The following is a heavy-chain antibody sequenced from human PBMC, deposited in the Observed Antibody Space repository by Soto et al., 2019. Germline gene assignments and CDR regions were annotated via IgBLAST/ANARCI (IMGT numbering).Heavy chain of an antibody. CDR2: IDPSDSYT. J-gene: IGHJ6*02. D-gene: IGHD2-15*01. V-gene: IGHV5-10-1*01. CDR3: ERHLGGGRRRHRPYCSGGSRFSPHKTNYGMDV. Sequence: GESLKISCNGSGYSFTSYWISWVRQMPGKGLEWMGRIDPSDSYTNYSPSFQGHVTISADKSISTAYLQWSSLKASDTAMYYCERHLGGGRRRHRPYCSGGSRFSPHKTNYGMDVWGQGTTVTVYS. CDR1: GYSFTSYW.